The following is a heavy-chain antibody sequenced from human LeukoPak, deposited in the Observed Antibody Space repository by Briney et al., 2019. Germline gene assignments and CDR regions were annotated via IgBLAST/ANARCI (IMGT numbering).Heavy chain of an antibody. V-gene: IGHV1-18*01. J-gene: IGHJ4*02. CDR3: ARENGYSGYDYGWFDY. Sequence: ASVKVSCKASGYTFTSHGISWVRQAPGQGLEWMGWISAYNGNTNYAQKLQGRVTMTTDTSTSTAYMELRSLRSDDTAVYYCARENGYSGYDYGWFDYWGQGTLVTVSS. CDR1: GYTFTSHG. CDR2: ISAYNGNT. D-gene: IGHD5-12*01.